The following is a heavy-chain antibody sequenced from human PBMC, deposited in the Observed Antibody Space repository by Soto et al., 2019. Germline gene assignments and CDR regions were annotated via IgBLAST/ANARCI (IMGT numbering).Heavy chain of an antibody. D-gene: IGHD3-10*01. Sequence: GGSLRLSCAASCFSFSSYAMSWVRQSPGRGLEWVSVVSVSGNTTYYADSVKGRFTISRDNSKNTLYLLMSSLRAEDTAVYYCAKSPRGVIAYFDYWGQGTVVTVSS. J-gene: IGHJ4*02. V-gene: IGHV3-23*01. CDR2: VSVSGNTT. CDR1: CFSFSSYA. CDR3: AKSPRGVIAYFDY.